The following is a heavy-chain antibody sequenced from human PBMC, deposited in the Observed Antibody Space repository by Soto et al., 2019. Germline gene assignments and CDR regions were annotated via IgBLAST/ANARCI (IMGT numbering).Heavy chain of an antibody. Sequence: EASVKVSCKASGGTFSSYAISWVRQAPGQGLEWMGGIIPIFGTANYAQKFQGRVTITADESTSTAYMELSSLRSEDTAVYYCARDPPRRDGYSTWGQGTLVTVSS. CDR3: ARDPPRRDGYST. D-gene: IGHD4-4*01. CDR2: IIPIFGTA. J-gene: IGHJ5*02. V-gene: IGHV1-69*13. CDR1: GGTFSSYA.